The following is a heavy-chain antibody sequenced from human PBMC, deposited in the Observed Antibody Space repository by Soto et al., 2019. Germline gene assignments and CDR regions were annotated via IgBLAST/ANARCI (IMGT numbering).Heavy chain of an antibody. CDR1: GFILSDYY. Sequence: PVGSLRLSCAASGFILSDYYMTWIHQAPGKGLEWLSCSSNRDRSTYYADSVKDRFVVSKDNAKNLVYLQMNSLGAEDTAVYFCARAWKIEKFGVISMSKGLDVWGQGTTVTVSS. CDR3: ARAWKIEKFGVISMSKGLDV. V-gene: IGHV3-11*01. D-gene: IGHD3-3*01. J-gene: IGHJ6*02. CDR2: SSNRDRST.